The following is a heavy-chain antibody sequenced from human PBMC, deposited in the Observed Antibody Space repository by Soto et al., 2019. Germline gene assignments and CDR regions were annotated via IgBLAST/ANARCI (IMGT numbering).Heavy chain of an antibody. CDR2: IKSKTDGGTT. V-gene: IGHV3-15*07. D-gene: IGHD3-3*01. CDR1: GFTFSNAW. CDR3: TTEPITIFGVVIIQSTETKFDP. J-gene: IGHJ5*02. Sequence: GGSLRLSCAASGFTFSNAWMNWVRQAPGKGLEWVGRIKSKTDGGTTDYAAPVKGRFTISRDDSKNTLYLQMNSLKTEDTAVYYCTTEPITIFGVVIIQSTETKFDPWGQGTLVTVSS.